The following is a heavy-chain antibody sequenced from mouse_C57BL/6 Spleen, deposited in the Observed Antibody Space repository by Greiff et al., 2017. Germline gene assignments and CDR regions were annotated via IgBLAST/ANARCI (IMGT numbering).Heavy chain of an antibody. J-gene: IGHJ3*01. CDR3: AKDYDVRFAY. CDR1: GYAFTNYL. D-gene: IGHD2-4*01. CDR2: INPGSGGT. Sequence: VQLQQSGAELVRPGTSVKVSCKASGYAFTNYLIEWVKQRPGQGLEWIGVINPGSGGTNYNEKFKGKATLTADKSSSTAYMQLSSLTSEDSAVYFCAKDYDVRFAYWGQGTLVTVSA. V-gene: IGHV1-54*01.